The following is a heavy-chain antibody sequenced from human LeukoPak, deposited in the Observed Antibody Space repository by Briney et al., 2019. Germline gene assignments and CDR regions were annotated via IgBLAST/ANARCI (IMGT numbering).Heavy chain of an antibody. CDR1: GFTFSNYG. V-gene: IGHV3-23*01. CDR3: AKGFRYSYAYTYWYFDL. Sequence: GGSLRLSCAASGFTFSNYGMSWVRQAPGKGLEWVSAISGNGVRTYYADSLKGRFTISRDNSKNTLHLQMNSLRAEDTAVYYCAKGFRYSYAYTYWYFDLWGRGTLVTVSP. D-gene: IGHD5-18*01. J-gene: IGHJ2*01. CDR2: ISGNGVRT.